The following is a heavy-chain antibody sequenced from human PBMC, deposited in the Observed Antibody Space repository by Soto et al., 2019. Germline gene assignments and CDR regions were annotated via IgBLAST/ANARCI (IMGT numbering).Heavy chain of an antibody. J-gene: IGHJ4*02. Sequence: EVQLVESGGGLIQPGGSLRLSCAVSGFTVSNNYMSWVRQAPGKGLEGVSVIYSGGYTAYGDSVKGRFTISRDNSKNTIFFQKKGLGARHPAVFSCGAHPGGGGYWGQGTLVTVSS. CDR3: GAHPGGGGY. D-gene: IGHD3-10*01. V-gene: IGHV3-53*01. CDR1: GFTVSNNY. CDR2: IYSGGYT.